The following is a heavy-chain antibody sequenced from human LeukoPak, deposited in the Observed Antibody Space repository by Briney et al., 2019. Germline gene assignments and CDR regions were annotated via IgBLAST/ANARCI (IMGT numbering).Heavy chain of an antibody. CDR3: ARHTDTAMAEYYFDY. D-gene: IGHD5-18*01. CDR2: IYYSGST. CDR1: GGSISGYY. V-gene: IGHV4-59*08. J-gene: IGHJ4*02. Sequence: PSETLSLTCTVSGGSISGYYWSWIRQPPGKGLEWIGYIYYSGSTNYNPSLKSRVTISVDTSKNQFSLKLSSVTAADTAVYYCARHTDTAMAEYYFDYWGQGTLVTVSS.